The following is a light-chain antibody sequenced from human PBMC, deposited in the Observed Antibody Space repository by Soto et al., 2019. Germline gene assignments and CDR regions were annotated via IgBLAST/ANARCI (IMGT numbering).Light chain of an antibody. J-gene: IGKJ1*01. CDR3: HQYNNWPPWT. V-gene: IGKV3-15*01. CDR1: QSLSIN. Sequence: EIVMTQSPATLSVSPGESATLSCTASQSLSINLAWYQQKPGQAPRLLIYRASTRASGVPARFGGSGSGTEFTLTISSLQSEDFAVYYCHQYNNWPPWTFGPGTKVEI. CDR2: RAS.